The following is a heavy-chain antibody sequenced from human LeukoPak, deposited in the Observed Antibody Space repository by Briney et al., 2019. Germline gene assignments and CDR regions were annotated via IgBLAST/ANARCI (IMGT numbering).Heavy chain of an antibody. D-gene: IGHD3-22*01. J-gene: IGHJ5*02. Sequence: ASVKVSCKVSGYTLTELSMHWVRQAPGKGLEWMGGFDPEDGETIYAQKFQGRVTMTEDTSTDTAYMELSSLRSEDTAVYCCATANYYDSSGYYYEWFDPWGQGTLVTVSS. CDR2: FDPEDGET. V-gene: IGHV1-24*01. CDR3: ATANYYDSSGYYYEWFDP. CDR1: GYTLTELS.